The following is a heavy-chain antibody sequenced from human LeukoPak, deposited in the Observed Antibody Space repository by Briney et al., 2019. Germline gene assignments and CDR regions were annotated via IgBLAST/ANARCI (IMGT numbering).Heavy chain of an antibody. CDR3: AKEEGRNPGSSSAY. CDR1: GFTFSNYG. D-gene: IGHD6-6*01. V-gene: IGHV3-33*06. J-gene: IGHJ4*02. CDR2: IWYDGRKT. Sequence: GGSLRLSWAASGFTFSNYGMHWVRQPPGKGLEWLALIWYDGRKTYYRDSVKGRFTISRDNSKDTLYLQMDSLRIEDTAVYYCAKEEGRNPGSSSAYWGQGTLVAVSS.